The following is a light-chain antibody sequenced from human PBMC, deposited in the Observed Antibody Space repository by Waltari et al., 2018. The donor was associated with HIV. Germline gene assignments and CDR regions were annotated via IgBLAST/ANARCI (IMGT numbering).Light chain of an antibody. Sequence: QSVLTQPPSVSGAPGQRVTISCTGSSSNIGAGYDVHWYQQLPGTAPNLLINGNINRPSGVPDRFSDSKSGTSAALAITGLQAEDEADYYCQAYDSSLSGSIFGGGTKLTVL. CDR1: SSNIGAGYD. J-gene: IGLJ2*01. CDR2: GNI. CDR3: QAYDSSLSGSI. V-gene: IGLV1-40*01.